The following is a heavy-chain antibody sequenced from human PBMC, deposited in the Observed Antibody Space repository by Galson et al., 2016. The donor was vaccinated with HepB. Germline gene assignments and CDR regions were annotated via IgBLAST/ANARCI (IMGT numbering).Heavy chain of an antibody. CDR2: FYFSGRT. D-gene: IGHD2-21*02. J-gene: IGHJ2*01. CDR1: GVSISSGSYY. V-gene: IGHV4-61*01. Sequence: SETLSLTCNVSGVSISSGSYYWSWIRQPPGKGLEWIGYFYFSGRTDYNPSLKSRVTTSGDTSKNQFSLKLTSVTAADTAVYFCAGGLRGVVTAIGGWYFDLWGRCTLVSVSS. CDR3: AGGLRGVVTAIGGWYFDL.